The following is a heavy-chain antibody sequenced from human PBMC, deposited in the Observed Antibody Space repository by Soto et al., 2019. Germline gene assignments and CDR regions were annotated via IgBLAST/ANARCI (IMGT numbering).Heavy chain of an antibody. Sequence: PGGSLRLSCAASGFTFSDYYIHWIRRAPGKGLEWISYISGNDEIIQYAASARGRFTISRDNAENSVYLEMDSLRAEDTALYYCARDVDADFRTDFDYWGRGTLVTVSS. CDR2: ISGNDEII. CDR1: GFTFSDYY. CDR3: ARDVDADFRTDFDY. J-gene: IGHJ4*02. D-gene: IGHD4-17*01. V-gene: IGHV3-11*01.